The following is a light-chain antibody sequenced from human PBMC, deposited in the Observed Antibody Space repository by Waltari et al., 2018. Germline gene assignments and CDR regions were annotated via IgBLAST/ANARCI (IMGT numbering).Light chain of an antibody. Sequence: QXALTQPASXXGSPGQSITISCTGTSSDVGNYNFVSWYQHHPGKAPRLMIYEDTKRHSGVXNRXSGSKSGXTASLTXSGLQAEDEADYYCCSYXDSXTLVFGXGTGLTVL. J-gene: IGLJ2*01. CDR1: SSDVGNYNF. V-gene: IGLV2-23*01. CDR2: EDT. CDR3: CSYXDSXTLV.